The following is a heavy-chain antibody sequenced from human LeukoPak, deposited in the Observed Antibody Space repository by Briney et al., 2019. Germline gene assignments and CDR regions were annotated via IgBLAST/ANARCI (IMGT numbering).Heavy chain of an antibody. CDR3: ASRDAFDI. Sequence: GLEWMGWINPNSSGTNYAQKFQGRVTMTRDTSISTAYMELSRLRSDDTAVYYCASRDAFDIWGQGTMVTVSS. J-gene: IGHJ3*02. V-gene: IGHV1-2*02. CDR2: INPNSSGT.